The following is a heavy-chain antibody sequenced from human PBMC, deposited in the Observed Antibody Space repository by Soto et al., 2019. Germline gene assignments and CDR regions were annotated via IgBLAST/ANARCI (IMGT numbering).Heavy chain of an antibody. CDR3: ARGGRYFDWLYGYYYYYMDV. D-gene: IGHD3-9*01. CDR2: MNPNSGNT. Sequence: ASVKVSCKASGYTFTSYDINWVRQATGQGLEWMGWMNPNSGNTGYAQKFQGRVTITRNTSISTAYMELSSLRSEDTAVYYCARGGRYFDWLYGYYYYYMDVWGKGTTVTVSS. CDR1: GYTFTSYD. J-gene: IGHJ6*03. V-gene: IGHV1-8*01.